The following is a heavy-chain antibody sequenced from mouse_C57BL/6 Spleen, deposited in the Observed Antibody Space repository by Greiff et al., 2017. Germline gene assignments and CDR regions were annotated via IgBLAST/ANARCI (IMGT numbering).Heavy chain of an antibody. Sequence: VQLQQSGPGLVKPGASVKISCKASGYSFTGYYMNWVKQSPEKSLEWIGEINPSTGGTTYNQKFKAKATLTVDKSSSTAYMQLKSLTSEDSAVYYCARQVDSSGYGFAYWGQGTLVTVSA. J-gene: IGHJ3*01. CDR2: INPSTGGT. CDR3: ARQVDSSGYGFAY. D-gene: IGHD3-2*02. V-gene: IGHV1-42*01. CDR1: GYSFTGYY.